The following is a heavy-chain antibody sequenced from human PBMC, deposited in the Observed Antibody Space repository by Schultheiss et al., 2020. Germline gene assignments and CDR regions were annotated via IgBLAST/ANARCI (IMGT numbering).Heavy chain of an antibody. D-gene: IGHD6-13*01. J-gene: IGHJ6*02. V-gene: IGHV3-48*01. CDR2: INAGSRAI. CDR1: GFTFSSYA. Sequence: GGSLRLSCAASGFTFSSYAMNWVRQAPGKGLEWLSYINAGSRAIYYADSVKGRFTISRDNAKNTLYLQMNSLRAEDTAVYYCAKTIAAAGYYYYGLDVWGQGTTVTVSS. CDR3: AKTIAAAGYYYYGLDV.